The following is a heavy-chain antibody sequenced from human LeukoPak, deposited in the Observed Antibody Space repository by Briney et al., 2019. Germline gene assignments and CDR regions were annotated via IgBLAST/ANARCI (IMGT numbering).Heavy chain of an antibody. J-gene: IGHJ6*02. CDR1: GYTFTSYD. V-gene: IGHV1-8*01. D-gene: IGHD4-11*01. Sequence: GASVKVSCKASGYTFTSYDINWVRQATGQGLEWMGWMNPNSGNTGYAQKFQGRVTMTRNTSISTAYMELSSLRSEDTAVYYCARGPFIVTTDYYYGMDVWGQGTTVTVS. CDR2: MNPNSGNT. CDR3: ARGPFIVTTDYYYGMDV.